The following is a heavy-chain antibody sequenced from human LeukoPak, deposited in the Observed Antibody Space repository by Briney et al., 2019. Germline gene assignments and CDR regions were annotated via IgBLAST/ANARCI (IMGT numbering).Heavy chain of an antibody. D-gene: IGHD6-19*01. CDR3: AGTYSSGWYVFDY. Sequence: SETLSLTCTVSGGSVSSGSYYWSWIRQPPGKGLEWIGYIYYSGSTNYNPSLKSRVTISVDTSKNQFSLKLSSVTAADTAVYYCAGTYSSGWYVFDYWGQGTLVTVSS. V-gene: IGHV4-61*01. J-gene: IGHJ4*02. CDR1: GGSVSSGSYY. CDR2: IYYSGST.